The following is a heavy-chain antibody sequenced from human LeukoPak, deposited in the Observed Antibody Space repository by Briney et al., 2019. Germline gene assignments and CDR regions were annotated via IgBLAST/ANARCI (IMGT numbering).Heavy chain of an antibody. CDR1: GFTFSSYA. D-gene: IGHD6-19*01. V-gene: IGHV3-23*01. Sequence: QPGGSLRLSCAASGFTFSSYAMSWVRQAPGKGLEWVSAISGSGGSTYYADSVKGRFTISRDNSKNTLYLQMNSLRAEDTAVYYCAKDRGRGYSSGWYSAFDIWGQGTMVTVSS. CDR2: ISGSGGST. J-gene: IGHJ3*02. CDR3: AKDRGRGYSSGWYSAFDI.